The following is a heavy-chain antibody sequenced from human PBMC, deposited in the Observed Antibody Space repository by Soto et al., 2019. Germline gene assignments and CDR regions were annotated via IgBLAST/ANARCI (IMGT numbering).Heavy chain of an antibody. J-gene: IGHJ3*02. CDR3: AVLGYYDSSGYPMAFDI. D-gene: IGHD3-22*01. V-gene: IGHV1-3*01. Sequence: KFQDRVTITRDTSASTAYMELSSLRSEDTAVYYCAVLGYYDSSGYPMAFDIWGQGTMVTVSS.